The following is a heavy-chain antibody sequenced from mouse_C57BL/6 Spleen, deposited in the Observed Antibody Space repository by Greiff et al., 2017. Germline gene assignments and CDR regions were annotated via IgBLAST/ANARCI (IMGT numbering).Heavy chain of an antibody. CDR3: ASGDSSGSPWFAY. D-gene: IGHD3-2*02. CDR2: IDPSDSYT. V-gene: IGHV1-59*01. J-gene: IGHJ3*01. Sequence: QVQLQQPGAELVRPGTSVKLSCKASGYTFTSYWMHWVKQRPGQGLEWIGVIDPSDSYTNYNQKFKGKATLTVDTSSSTAYMQLSSLTSEDSAVYYCASGDSSGSPWFAYWGQGTLVTVSA. CDR1: GYTFTSYW.